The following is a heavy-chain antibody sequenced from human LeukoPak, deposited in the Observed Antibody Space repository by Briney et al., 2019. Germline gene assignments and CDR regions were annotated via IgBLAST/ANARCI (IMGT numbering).Heavy chain of an antibody. V-gene: IGHV1-46*01. Sequence: GASVKVSCKASGYTFTSYSMHWVRQAPGQGLEWMGIINPSGGSTSYAQKFQGRVTITADESTSTAYMELSSLRSEDTAVYYCAREGYQLRPGKRHNWFDPWGQGTLVTVSS. CDR3: AREGYQLRPGKRHNWFDP. D-gene: IGHD2-2*01. CDR2: INPSGGST. J-gene: IGHJ5*02. CDR1: GYTFTSYS.